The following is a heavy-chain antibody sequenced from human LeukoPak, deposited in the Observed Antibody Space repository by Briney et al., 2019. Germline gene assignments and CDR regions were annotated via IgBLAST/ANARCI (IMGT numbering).Heavy chain of an antibody. CDR1: GFTLRDYW. V-gene: IGHV3-7*01. CDR2: IKQDGGER. CDR3: ARDEFATSWFLDY. Sequence: GGSLRLSCVASGFTLRDYWMTWVRQAPGKGLEWVANIKQDGGERYYVESVKGRFTISRDNAENSVYLQMNNLRAEDTAVYYCARDEFATSWFLDYWGQGTLVTVSS. D-gene: IGHD3-10*01. J-gene: IGHJ4*02.